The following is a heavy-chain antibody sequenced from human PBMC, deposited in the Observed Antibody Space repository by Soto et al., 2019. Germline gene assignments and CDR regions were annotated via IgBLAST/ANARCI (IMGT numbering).Heavy chain of an antibody. D-gene: IGHD2-15*01. CDR2: INHSGST. V-gene: IGHV4-34*01. CDR1: GGSFSGYY. CDR3: ARARDIVVVVAAPYFDY. Sequence: SETLSLTCAVYGGSFSGYYWSWIRQPPGKGLEWIGEINHSGSTNYNPSLKSRVTISVDTSKNQFSLKLSSVTAADTAVYYCARARDIVVVVAAPYFDYWGQGTLVTVSS. J-gene: IGHJ4*02.